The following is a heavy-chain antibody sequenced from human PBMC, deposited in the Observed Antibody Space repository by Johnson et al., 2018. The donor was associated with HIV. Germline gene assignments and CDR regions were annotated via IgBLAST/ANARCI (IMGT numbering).Heavy chain of an antibody. J-gene: IGHJ3*02. CDR3: ARGGEGELPDAFDI. Sequence: VQLVESGGGVVQPGGSLTLSCAASGFSFSSYGMHWVRQAPGKGLERVTFIRYDGSNKYYADSVKGRFTISRDNSKNTLYLQMNSLRAEDTAVYYCARGGEGELPDAFDIWGQGTMVTVSS. V-gene: IGHV3-30*02. CDR1: GFSFSSYG. D-gene: IGHD1-26*01. CDR2: IRYDGSNK.